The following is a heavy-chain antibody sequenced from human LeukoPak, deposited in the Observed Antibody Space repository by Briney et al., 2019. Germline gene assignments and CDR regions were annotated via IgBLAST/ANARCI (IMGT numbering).Heavy chain of an antibody. CDR1: GFNFTSYG. Sequence: GGSLRLSCAASGFNFTSYGMSWVRQAPGKGLEWVSAISGSGGSTYYADSVKGRFTISRDNSKNTLYLQMNSLRAEDTAVYFCAKLIPPVDCSRTSCYGFDYWGQGTLVTVSS. D-gene: IGHD2-2*01. V-gene: IGHV3-23*01. CDR2: ISGSGGST. CDR3: AKLIPPVDCSRTSCYGFDY. J-gene: IGHJ4*02.